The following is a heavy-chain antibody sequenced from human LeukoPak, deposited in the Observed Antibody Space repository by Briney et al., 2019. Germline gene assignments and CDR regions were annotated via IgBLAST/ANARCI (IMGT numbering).Heavy chain of an antibody. V-gene: IGHV3-33*06. D-gene: IGHD1-26*01. Sequence: GRSLRLSCAASGFIFSSYGMHWVRQAPGKGPEWVAFIWFDGSNNYYADSVKGRFTISRDNSKNTLFLEMNSLRADDTAVYFCANSGSYRFDYWGQGTLVTVSS. J-gene: IGHJ4*02. CDR2: IWFDGSNN. CDR3: ANSGSYRFDY. CDR1: GFIFSSYG.